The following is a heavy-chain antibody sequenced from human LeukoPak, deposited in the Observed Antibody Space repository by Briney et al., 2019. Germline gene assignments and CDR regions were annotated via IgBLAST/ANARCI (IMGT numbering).Heavy chain of an antibody. D-gene: IGHD2-2*01. Sequence: GGSLRLSCAASGFTFSSYSMNWVRQAPGKGLEWVSSISSSSSYIYYADSVKGRFTISRDNAKNSLYLQMNSLRAEDTAVYYCARDSRYCSSTSCSEEYYYYYMDVRGKGTTVTVSS. CDR3: ARDSRYCSSTSCSEEYYYYYMDV. CDR2: ISSSSSYI. CDR1: GFTFSSYS. J-gene: IGHJ6*03. V-gene: IGHV3-21*01.